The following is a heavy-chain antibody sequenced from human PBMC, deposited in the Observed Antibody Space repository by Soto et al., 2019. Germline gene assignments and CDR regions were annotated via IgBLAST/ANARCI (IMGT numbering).Heavy chain of an antibody. Sequence: QVQLVQSGAEVKKPGASVKVSCKASGYTFTGYYMNWVRQAPGQGLEWMGWINPKSGGTKFAQKFQGRVTMIRDTSMSTAYMEVTRLRSDDTAMYYCARDSSGFAENWLDPWGQGTLVTVSS. J-gene: IGHJ5*02. CDR3: ARDSSGFAENWLDP. CDR1: GYTFTGYY. D-gene: IGHD3-22*01. V-gene: IGHV1-2*02. CDR2: INPKSGGT.